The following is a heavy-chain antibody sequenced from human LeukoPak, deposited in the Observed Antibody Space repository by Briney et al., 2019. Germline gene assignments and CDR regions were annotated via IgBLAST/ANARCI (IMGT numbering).Heavy chain of an antibody. J-gene: IGHJ6*04. CDR3: ARGRYDFWSGYYTGMGMDV. D-gene: IGHD3-3*01. CDR2: IYTSGST. CDR1: GGSISSSSYY. Sequence: SETLSLTCTVSGGSISSSSYYWGWIRQPPGKGLEWIGRIYTSGSTNYNPSLKSRVTISVDTSKNQFSLKLSSVTAADTAVYYCARGRYDFWSGYYTGMGMDVWGKGTTVTVSS. V-gene: IGHV4-39*07.